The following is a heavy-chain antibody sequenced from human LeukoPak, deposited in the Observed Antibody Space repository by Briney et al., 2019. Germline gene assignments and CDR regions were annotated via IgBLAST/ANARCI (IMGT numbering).Heavy chain of an antibody. Sequence: GGSLRLSCAASGFTFSSYGMHWVRQAPGKGLEWVAVIWYDGSNKYYADSVKGRFTISRDNSKNTLYLQMNSLRAEDTAVYYCASFIYGSEPFDYWGQGTLVTVSS. V-gene: IGHV3-33*01. CDR2: IWYDGSNK. J-gene: IGHJ4*02. D-gene: IGHD3-10*01. CDR1: GFTFSSYG. CDR3: ASFIYGSEPFDY.